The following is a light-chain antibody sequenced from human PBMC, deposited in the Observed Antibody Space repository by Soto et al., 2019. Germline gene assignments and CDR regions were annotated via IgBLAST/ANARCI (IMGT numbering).Light chain of an antibody. CDR3: LQFTAWPRT. V-gene: IGKV3-15*01. CDR1: QTVYNN. CDR2: FAS. J-gene: IGKJ4*01. Sequence: IVMTQSPATLSVSPGEKATLSCRASQTVYNNLAWYQQKPGQAPRLLVYFASTRATGVPARFSGSGSGTEFSLTISSLQSEDFALYYCLQFTAWPRTFGGGTKVETK.